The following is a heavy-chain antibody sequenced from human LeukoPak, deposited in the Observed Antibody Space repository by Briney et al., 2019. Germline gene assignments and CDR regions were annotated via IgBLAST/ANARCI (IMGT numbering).Heavy chain of an antibody. J-gene: IGHJ4*02. CDR3: ARDGDPTGYFDY. Sequence: GRSLRLSCAASGFTFDDYAMRWVRQAPGKGLEWVAVISYDGSNKYYADSVKGRFTISRDNSKNTLYLRMNSLRAEDTAVYYCARDGDPTGYFDYWGQGTLVTVSS. V-gene: IGHV3-30-3*01. CDR1: GFTFDDYA. CDR2: ISYDGSNK.